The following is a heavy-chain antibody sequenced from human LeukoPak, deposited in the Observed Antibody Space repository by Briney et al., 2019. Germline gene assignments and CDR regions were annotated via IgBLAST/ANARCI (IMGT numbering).Heavy chain of an antibody. CDR2: ISTSSTYI. CDR1: GFIFSCHT. CDR3: VRKMKTGSSLRNYGY. Sequence: GGSLRLSCAASGFIFSCHTLNWVGQAPGRGLEWVSSISTSSTYIYYAGSVEGRFTISRDNSKNSLFLQMNSLRAEDTAIYYCVRKMKTGSSLRNYGYSGRGTLVTVSS. D-gene: IGHD1-1*01. J-gene: IGHJ4*03. V-gene: IGHV3-21*06.